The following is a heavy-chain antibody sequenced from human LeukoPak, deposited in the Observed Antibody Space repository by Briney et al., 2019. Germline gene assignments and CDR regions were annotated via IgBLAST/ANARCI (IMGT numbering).Heavy chain of an antibody. D-gene: IGHD6-6*01. CDR2: INQDGSQR. CDR3: ARERIGGSSSLDY. V-gene: IGHV3-7*01. J-gene: IGHJ4*02. Sequence: GGSLRLSCEASGFTFSSSWMTWVRQAPGKGLEWVANINQDGSQRYSVDSVKGRFTISRDNSKNTLYLQMNSLRAEDTAVYYCARERIGGSSSLDYWGQGTLVTVSS. CDR1: GFTFSSSW.